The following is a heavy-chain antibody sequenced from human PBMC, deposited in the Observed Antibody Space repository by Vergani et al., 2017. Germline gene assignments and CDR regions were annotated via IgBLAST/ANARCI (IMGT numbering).Heavy chain of an antibody. CDR2: ISGSGGST. J-gene: IGHJ5*02. D-gene: IGHD6-6*01. V-gene: IGHV3-23*04. CDR1: GFTFSSYA. CDR3: AKAIDKYSSSGNYNWFDP. Sequence: EVQLVESGGGLVQPGGSLRLSCAASGFTFSSYAMSWVRQAPGKGLEWVSAISGSGGSTYYADSVKGRFTISRDNSKNTLYLQMNSLRAEDTAVYYCAKAIDKYSSSGNYNWFDPWGQGTLVTVSS.